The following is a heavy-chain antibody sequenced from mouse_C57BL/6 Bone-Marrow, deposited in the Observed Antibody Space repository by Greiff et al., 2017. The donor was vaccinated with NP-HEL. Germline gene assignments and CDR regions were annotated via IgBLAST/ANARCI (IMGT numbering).Heavy chain of an antibody. D-gene: IGHD2-2*01. J-gene: IGHJ2*01. CDR2: ISSGSSTI. CDR1: GFTFSDYG. CDR3: ARNTMVTTEYYFDY. Sequence: EVNLVESGGGLVKPGGSLKLSCAASGFTFSDYGMHWVRQAPEKGLEWVAYISSGSSTIYYADTVKGRFTISRDNAKNTLFLQMTSLRSEDTAMYYCARNTMVTTEYYFDYWGQGTTLTVSS. V-gene: IGHV5-17*01.